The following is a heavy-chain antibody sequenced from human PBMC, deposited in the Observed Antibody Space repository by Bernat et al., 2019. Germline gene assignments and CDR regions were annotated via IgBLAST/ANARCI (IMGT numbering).Heavy chain of an antibody. D-gene: IGHD5-18*01. CDR2: ISSSGNTI. CDR1: GFTFGDYT. J-gene: IGHJ4*02. CDR3: ARGRGYSYGYTDY. V-gene: IGHV3-48*01. Sequence: EVQLVESGGGLVQPGRSLRLSCTASGFTFGDYTMSWVRQAPGKGLEWISYISSSGNTIDYADSVKGRLTISRDNAKNSLYLQMNSLRAEDTAVYFCARGRGYSYGYTDYWGRGTLVTVSS.